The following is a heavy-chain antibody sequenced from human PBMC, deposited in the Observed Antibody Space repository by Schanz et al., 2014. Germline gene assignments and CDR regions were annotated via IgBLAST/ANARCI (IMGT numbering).Heavy chain of an antibody. CDR2: ISYDGGHK. D-gene: IGHD2-15*01. CDR3: AGGRAVVTALDF. Sequence: QVQLVESGGGVVQPGRSLRLSCAASGFTFSSYAMHWVRQAPGRGLQWVALISYDGGHKYYADSVKGRFTISRDNSKNTLYLQMSSLRTEDTAVYFCAGGRAVVTALDFGGQGTLVTVSS. V-gene: IGHV3-30*04. CDR1: GFTFSSYA. J-gene: IGHJ4*02.